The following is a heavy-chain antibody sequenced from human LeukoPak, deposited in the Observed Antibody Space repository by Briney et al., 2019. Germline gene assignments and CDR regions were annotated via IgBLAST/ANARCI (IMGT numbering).Heavy chain of an antibody. D-gene: IGHD3-10*01. CDR1: GGSISSYY. V-gene: IGHV4-59*08. CDR3: ARSPRSYYFDS. CDR2: IYYSGSS. Sequence: PSETLSLTCTVSGGSISSYYWSWIRQPPEKELEWIGYIYYSGSSNYNPSLKSRVTMSVDTSKNQFSLDLTSVTAADTAVYYCARSPRSYYFDSWGLGTLVTVSS. J-gene: IGHJ4*02.